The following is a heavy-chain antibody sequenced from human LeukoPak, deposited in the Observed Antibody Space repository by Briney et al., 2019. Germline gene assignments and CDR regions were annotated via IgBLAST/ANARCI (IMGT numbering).Heavy chain of an antibody. CDR1: GFTFSDYY. CDR2: ISNIGYSM. CDR3: PAEGGIRYFDL. V-gene: IGHV3-11*01. Sequence: GGSLRLSCAASGFTFSDYYMSWVRQAPGKGLEWLAYISNIGYSMYYADSVKDRSTISRDNDQRSVDLQLNSLTADDTAVYFFPAEGGIRYFDLWGQGSLVTVSS. J-gene: IGHJ4*02. D-gene: IGHD3-9*01.